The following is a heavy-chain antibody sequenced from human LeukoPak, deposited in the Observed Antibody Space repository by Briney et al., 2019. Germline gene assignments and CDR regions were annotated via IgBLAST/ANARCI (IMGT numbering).Heavy chain of an antibody. CDR3: AKGYCSGTTCSFDY. D-gene: IGHD2-2*01. Sequence: GGSLRLSCAASGFTFSSYSMHWVRQAPGKGLEWVAVISYDGSNKYYADSVKGRFTISRDNSKNTLSLQMNSLRAEDTAVYYCAKGYCSGTTCSFDYWGQGTLVTVSS. J-gene: IGHJ4*02. CDR1: GFTFSSYS. V-gene: IGHV3-30-3*01. CDR2: ISYDGSNK.